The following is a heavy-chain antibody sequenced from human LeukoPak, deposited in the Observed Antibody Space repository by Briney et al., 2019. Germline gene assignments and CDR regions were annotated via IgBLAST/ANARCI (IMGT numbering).Heavy chain of an antibody. CDR3: AKVDYWSPENYLDS. CDR2: ITDGADT. J-gene: IGHJ4*02. CDR1: GFPFGSYA. V-gene: IGHV3-23*01. D-gene: IGHD1-1*01. Sequence: PGGSLRLSCAASGFPFGSYAMTWVRQAPGKGLESVSVITDGADTYYADSVKGRFTISRDNSQNTVHLQMDNLRADDTAVYYCAKVDYWSPENYLDSWGQGTLVTASS.